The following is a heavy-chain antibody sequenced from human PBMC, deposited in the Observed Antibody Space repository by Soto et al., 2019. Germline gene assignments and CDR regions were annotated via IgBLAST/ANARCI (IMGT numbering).Heavy chain of an antibody. D-gene: IGHD6-13*01. CDR2: TYYRSKWYS. CDR1: GDSVSSNSAA. J-gene: IGHJ5*01. V-gene: IGHV6-1*01. Sequence: SQTLSLTCAISGDSVSSNSAAWNWIRQSPSRGLEWLGRTYYRSKWYSDYAASVKSRITINPDTSKNQFSLQLNSVTPEDTAVYYCARDLGARSRSRPPGNCFDSWGQGTLGTVSS. CDR3: ARDLGARSRSRPPGNCFDS.